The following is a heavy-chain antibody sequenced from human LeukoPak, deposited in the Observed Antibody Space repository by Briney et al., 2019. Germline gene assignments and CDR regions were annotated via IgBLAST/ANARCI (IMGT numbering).Heavy chain of an antibody. CDR3: ARGTSSSPYPFDY. D-gene: IGHD6-6*01. CDR2: ITSTSSYI. J-gene: IGHJ4*02. V-gene: IGHV3-21*01. Sequence: GGSLRLSCAASGFTFSYYSMNWVRQAPGKGLEWVSSITSTSSYIYYADSVKGRFTISRDNAKNSLYLQLNSLRADDTAVYYCARGTSSSPYPFDYWGQGTPVTVSS. CDR1: GFTFSYYS.